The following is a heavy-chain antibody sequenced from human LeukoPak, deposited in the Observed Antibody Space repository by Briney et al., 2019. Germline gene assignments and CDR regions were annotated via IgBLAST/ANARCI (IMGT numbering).Heavy chain of an antibody. CDR2: INSDGGST. CDR1: GFTFSSYW. Sequence: GGSLRLSCTASGFTFSSYWMHWVRQAPGKGLVWVSRINSDGGSTSYADSVKGRVTISRDNAKNTLYLQMNSLRAEDTGVYYCARRIQGMAPYYFDYWGQGTLVTVSS. CDR3: ARRIQGMAPYYFDY. D-gene: IGHD5-24*01. V-gene: IGHV3-74*01. J-gene: IGHJ4*02.